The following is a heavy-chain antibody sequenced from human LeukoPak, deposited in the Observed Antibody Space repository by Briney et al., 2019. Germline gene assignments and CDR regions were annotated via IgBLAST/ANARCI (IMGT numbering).Heavy chain of an antibody. J-gene: IGHJ4*02. CDR1: GGSISSGGYY. CDR2: IYYSGST. CDR3: ARAQSRTLYYYDSSGYYYDY. V-gene: IGHV4-31*03. D-gene: IGHD3-22*01. Sequence: SETLSLTCTVSGGSISSGGYYWSWIRQHPGKGLGWIGYIYYSGSTYYNPSLKSRVTISVDTSKNQFSLKLSSVTAADTAVYYCARAQSRTLYYYDSSGYYYDYWGQGTLVTVSS.